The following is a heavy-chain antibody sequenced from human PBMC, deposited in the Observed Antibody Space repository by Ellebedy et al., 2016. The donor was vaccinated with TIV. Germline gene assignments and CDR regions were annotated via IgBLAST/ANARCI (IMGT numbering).Heavy chain of an antibody. CDR1: GYSISSGYY. J-gene: IGHJ3*02. CDR2: IYHSGST. V-gene: IGHV4-38-2*02. Sequence: SETLSLTCTVSGYSISSGYYWGWIRQPPGKGLEWIGSIYHSGSTYYNPSLKSRVTISVDTSKNQFSLKLSSVTAADTAVYYCARSYYGSGSSYLRDAFDIWGQGTMVTVSS. CDR3: ARSYYGSGSSYLRDAFDI. D-gene: IGHD3-10*01.